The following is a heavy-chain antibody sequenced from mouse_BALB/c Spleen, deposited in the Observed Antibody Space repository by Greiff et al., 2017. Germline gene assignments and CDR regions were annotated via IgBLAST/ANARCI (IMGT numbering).Heavy chain of an antibody. Sequence: EVQLVESGGGLVKPGGSLKLSCAASGFTFSSYTMSWVRQTPEKRLEWVASISSGGSTYYPDSVKGRFTISRDNAKNTLYLQMSSLKSEDTAMYYCTRDRGNYDDYAMDYWGQGTSVTVSA. V-gene: IGHV5-6-4*01. CDR1: GFTFSSYT. J-gene: IGHJ4*01. CDR2: ISSGGST. CDR3: TRDRGNYDDYAMDY. D-gene: IGHD2-1*01.